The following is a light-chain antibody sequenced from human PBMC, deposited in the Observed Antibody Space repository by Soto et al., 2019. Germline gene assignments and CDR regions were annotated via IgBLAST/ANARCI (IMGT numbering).Light chain of an antibody. CDR3: QQYNTWLWT. V-gene: IGKV3-15*01. Sequence: EVVMTQSPATLSVSPGERVTLSCRASQSINAHLAWYQQKPGQAPRLLIHGASTRATGIPARFSGSGFGTEFILTISNLLYEDFAVYYCQQYNTWLWTFGQGTKVEIQ. CDR2: GAS. CDR1: QSINAH. J-gene: IGKJ1*01.